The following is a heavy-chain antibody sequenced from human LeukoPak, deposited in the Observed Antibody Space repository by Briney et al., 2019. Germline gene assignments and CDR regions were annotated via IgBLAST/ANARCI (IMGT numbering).Heavy chain of an antibody. CDR3: ARDRRGYSAEDPGWFDP. V-gene: IGHV3-74*01. CDR2: INSDGDSA. Sequence: GGSLRLSCEASGFTFSSYWMHWVRQAPGKGLVWVSRINSDGDSASYADSVKGRFTISSDNAKNTVYLKMDSLRAEDTAVYYCARDRRGYSAEDPGWFDPWGQGTLVTVSS. CDR1: GFTFSSYW. J-gene: IGHJ5*02. D-gene: IGHD5-12*01.